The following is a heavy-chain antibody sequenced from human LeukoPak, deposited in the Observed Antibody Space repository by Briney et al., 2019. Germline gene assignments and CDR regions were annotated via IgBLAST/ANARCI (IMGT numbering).Heavy chain of an antibody. D-gene: IGHD6-13*01. CDR1: GYSISSGYY. V-gene: IGHV4-38-2*02. CDR2: IYHSGST. Sequence: PSETLSLTCTVSGYSISSGYYWGWIRQPPGKGLEWIGSIYHSGSTYYNPSLKSRVTISVDTSKNQFSLKLSSVTAADTAVYYCARVTGIAAAPDYWGQGTLVTVSS. J-gene: IGHJ4*02. CDR3: ARVTGIAAAPDY.